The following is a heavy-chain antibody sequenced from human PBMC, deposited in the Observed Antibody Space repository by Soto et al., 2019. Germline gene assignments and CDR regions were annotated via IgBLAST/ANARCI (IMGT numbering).Heavy chain of an antibody. Sequence: ASVKVSCKASGYSFTGNSMHWVRQAPGQGLEWMGWINPNGGSTNYAQKFQGRVTMTRDTSTSTVYMELSSLRSEDTAVYYCARDGPLKTPGYCSGGSCYEDAFDIWGQGTMVTVSS. V-gene: IGHV1-46*01. J-gene: IGHJ3*02. CDR2: INPNGGST. CDR1: GYSFTGNS. D-gene: IGHD2-15*01. CDR3: ARDGPLKTPGYCSGGSCYEDAFDI.